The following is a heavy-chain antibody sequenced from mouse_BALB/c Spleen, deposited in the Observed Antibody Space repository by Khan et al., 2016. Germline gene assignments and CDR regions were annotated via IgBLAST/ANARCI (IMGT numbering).Heavy chain of an antibody. CDR3: ADPRWHYAMDY. D-gene: IGHD1-1*01. V-gene: IGHV4-1*02. CDR2: INPDSSTI. CDR1: GFDFSTYW. J-gene: IGHJ4*01. Sequence: EVQLQESGGGLVQPGGSLKLSCAASGFDFSTYWMSWVRQAPGKGLEWIGEINPDSSTINYTPSLKDKFIISRDNAKNTLYLQMSKVRSEDTALYYCADPRWHYAMDYWGQGTSVTVSS.